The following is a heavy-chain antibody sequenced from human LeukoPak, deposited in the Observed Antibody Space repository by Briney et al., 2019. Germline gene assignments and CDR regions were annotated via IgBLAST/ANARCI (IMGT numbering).Heavy chain of an antibody. CDR1: GYTFTTYG. CDR2: IRTYNGNR. V-gene: IGHV1-18*01. CDR3: ARDNSLRNWNDRRGVDV. J-gene: IGHJ6*02. D-gene: IGHD1-1*01. Sequence: GASVTLSYNASGYTFTTYGYSWVRQAPGQGLEWMGWIRTYNGNRNYAQKLQGRVTMTTDTSTTTAYMELRSLRSDDTAVYFGARDNSLRNWNDRRGVDVWGQGTTVTVSS.